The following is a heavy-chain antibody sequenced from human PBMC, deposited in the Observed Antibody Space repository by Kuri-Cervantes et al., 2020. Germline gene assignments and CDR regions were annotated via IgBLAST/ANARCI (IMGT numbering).Heavy chain of an antibody. Sequence: ASVKVSCKASGYTFTSYGISWVRQAPGQGLEWMGIINPSGGSTSYAQKFQGRVTMTRDTSTSTVYMELSSLRSEDTAVYYCARGRQSRLRYFDWYRTYYFDYWGQGTLVTVSS. D-gene: IGHD3-9*01. CDR1: GYTFTSYG. CDR2: INPSGGST. J-gene: IGHJ4*02. V-gene: IGHV1-46*01. CDR3: ARGRQSRLRYFDWYRTYYFDY.